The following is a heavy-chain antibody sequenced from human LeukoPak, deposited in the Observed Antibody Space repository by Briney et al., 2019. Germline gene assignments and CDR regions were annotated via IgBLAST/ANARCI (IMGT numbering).Heavy chain of an antibody. CDR1: GFTFSSYA. CDR3: AKDLDLDHPLLVVGGYYFDY. J-gene: IGHJ4*02. D-gene: IGHD2-2*01. V-gene: IGHV3-23*01. Sequence: PGGSLRLSCAASGFTFSSYAMSWVRQAPGKGLEWVSAISGSGGSTYYADSVKGRFTISRDNSKNTLYLQMNSLRAEDTAVYYCAKDLDLDHPLLVVGGYYFDYWGQGTLVTVSS. CDR2: ISGSGGST.